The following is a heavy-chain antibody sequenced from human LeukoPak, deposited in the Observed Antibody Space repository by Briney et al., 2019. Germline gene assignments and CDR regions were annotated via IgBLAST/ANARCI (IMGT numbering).Heavy chain of an antibody. D-gene: IGHD6-6*01. CDR2: ISYDGTKK. CDR1: GFTFSFYA. V-gene: IGHV3-30*01. CDR3: PWVLSSSSLDY. Sequence: GGSLRLSCAASGFTFSFYAMHWVRQAPGKGLEWVAVISYDGTKKFYADSVKGRFTISRDNSKNTLSLQLNSLRAEDTAVYYCPWVLSSSSLDYWGQGTLVTVSS. J-gene: IGHJ4*02.